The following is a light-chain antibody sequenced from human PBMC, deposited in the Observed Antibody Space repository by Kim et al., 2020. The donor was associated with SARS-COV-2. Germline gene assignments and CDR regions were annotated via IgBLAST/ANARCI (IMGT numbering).Light chain of an antibody. V-gene: IGLV2-14*03. J-gene: IGLJ1*01. Sequence: QYALTQPASVSGSPGQSITMSCTGTSSDVGNYNYVSWYQQHPGKAPKLLIYDVDKRPSGVSDRFTGSKSGDTASLTISGLQTEDEADYYCTSFTTAYTYVFGSGTKVTVL. CDR2: DVD. CDR3: TSFTTAYTYV. CDR1: SSDVGNYNY.